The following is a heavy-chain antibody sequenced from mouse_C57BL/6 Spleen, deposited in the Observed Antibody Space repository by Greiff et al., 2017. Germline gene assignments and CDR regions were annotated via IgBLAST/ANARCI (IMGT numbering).Heavy chain of an antibody. CDR1: GYTFTEYT. V-gene: IGHV1-62-2*01. J-gene: IGHJ1*03. D-gene: IGHD1-1*01. CDR3: ARHGLYYYGSTPGYWYFDV. Sequence: VKLMESGAELVKPGASVKLSCKASGYTFTEYTIHWVKQRSGQGLEWIGWFYPGSGSIKYNEKFKDKATLTADKSSSTVYMELSRLTSEDSAVYFCARHGLYYYGSTPGYWYFDVWGTGTTVTVSS. CDR2: FYPGSGSI.